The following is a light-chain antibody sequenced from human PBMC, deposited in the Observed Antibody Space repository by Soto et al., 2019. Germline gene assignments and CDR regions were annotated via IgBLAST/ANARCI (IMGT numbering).Light chain of an antibody. CDR2: DAS. V-gene: IGKV3-11*01. J-gene: IGKJ5*01. CDR3: QQRSNWPPIT. CDR1: QSVSSK. Sequence: EIVMTQSPATLSVSPVERATLSCRASQSVSSKLAWYQQKPGQAPRLLIYDASNRATGIPARFSGSGSGTDFTLTISSLEPEDFAVYYCQQRSNWPPITFGQGTRLEIK.